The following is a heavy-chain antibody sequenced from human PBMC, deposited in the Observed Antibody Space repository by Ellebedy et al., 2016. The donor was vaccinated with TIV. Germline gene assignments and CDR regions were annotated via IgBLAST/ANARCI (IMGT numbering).Heavy chain of an antibody. CDR1: GFTFSRYA. CDR3: VRQFVRS. V-gene: IGHV3-64*04. Sequence: GESLKISXSASGFTFSRYAVHWVRQAPGKGLEYVSAISPNGGVTHYADSVKDRFTISRDNSKNTLYLQMNNLRANDTALYCCVRQFVRSWGQGTLVTVSS. CDR2: ISPNGGVT. D-gene: IGHD5-24*01. J-gene: IGHJ5*02.